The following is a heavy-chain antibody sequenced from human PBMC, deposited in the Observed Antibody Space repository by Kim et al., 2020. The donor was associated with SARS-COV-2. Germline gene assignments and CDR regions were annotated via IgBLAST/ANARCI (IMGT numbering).Heavy chain of an antibody. CDR2: ISSSSSYI. Sequence: GGSLRLSCAASGFTFSSYSMNWVRQAPGKGLEWVSSISSSSSYIYYADSVKGRFTISRDNAKNSLYLQMNSLRAEDTAVYYCARVFITMIVTGAFDYWGQGTLVTVSS. J-gene: IGHJ4*02. CDR3: ARVFITMIVTGAFDY. D-gene: IGHD3-22*01. V-gene: IGHV3-21*01. CDR1: GFTFSSYS.